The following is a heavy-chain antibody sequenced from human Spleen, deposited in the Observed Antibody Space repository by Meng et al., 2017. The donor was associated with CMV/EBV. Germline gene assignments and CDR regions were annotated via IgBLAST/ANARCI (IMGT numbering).Heavy chain of an antibody. V-gene: IGHV4-34*01. Sequence: GSLRLSCAVYGGSFSGYYWSWIRQPPGKGLEWIGEINHSGSTNYNPSLKSRVTISVDTSKSQFSPKLSSVTAADTAVYYCARIGYSSSLFDYWGQGTLVTVSS. CDR2: INHSGST. CDR3: ARIGYSSSLFDY. CDR1: GGSFSGYY. D-gene: IGHD6-6*01. J-gene: IGHJ4*02.